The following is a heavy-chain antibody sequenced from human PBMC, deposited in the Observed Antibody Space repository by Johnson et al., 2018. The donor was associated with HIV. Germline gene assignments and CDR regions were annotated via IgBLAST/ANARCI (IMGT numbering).Heavy chain of an antibody. CDR2: IYSGGST. J-gene: IGHJ3*02. CDR3: TTIKPELPTLNDAFDI. Sequence: QMQLVESGGGVVQPGRSLRLSCAASGFTFSSYAMHWVRQAPGKGLEWVSVIYSGGSTYYADSVKGRFTISRDNSKNTLYLQMNSLKTEDTAVYYCTTIKPELPTLNDAFDIWGQGTMVTVSS. CDR1: GFTFSSYA. D-gene: IGHD1-26*01. V-gene: IGHV3-NL1*01.